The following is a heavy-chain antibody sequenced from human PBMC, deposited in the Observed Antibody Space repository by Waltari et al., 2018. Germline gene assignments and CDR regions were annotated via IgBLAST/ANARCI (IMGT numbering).Heavy chain of an antibody. D-gene: IGHD2-21*01. J-gene: IGHJ4*02. Sequence: QVQLVESGGVVVQPGRSLRLSCAASGFPFLSYGLHWVRQAPGKGLEWVAVIWYDGNNKYYADSVKGRFTISRDNSKNTLYLQMNSLRAEDTAVYYCARETSHYYYFDYWGQGTLVTVSS. CDR1: GFPFLSYG. CDR2: IWYDGNNK. V-gene: IGHV3-33*01. CDR3: ARETSHYYYFDY.